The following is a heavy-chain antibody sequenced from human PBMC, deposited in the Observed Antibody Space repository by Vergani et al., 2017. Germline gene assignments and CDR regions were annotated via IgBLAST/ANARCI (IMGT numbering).Heavy chain of an antibody. Sequence: QVQLVQSGAEVKKPGSSVKVSCKASGGTFSSYAISWVRQAPGPGLEWMGGIIPIFGTANYAQKFQGRVTITADESTSTADMALSSLRSEDTAVYYCAMDSSPFYPMDVWGKGTTVTVSS. CDR2: IIPIFGTA. CDR3: AMDSSPFYPMDV. CDR1: GGTFSSYA. J-gene: IGHJ6*04. V-gene: IGHV1-69*01. D-gene: IGHD6-6*01.